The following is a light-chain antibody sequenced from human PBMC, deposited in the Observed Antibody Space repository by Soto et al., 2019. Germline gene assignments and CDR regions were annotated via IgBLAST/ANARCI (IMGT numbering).Light chain of an antibody. CDR2: ETS. CDR1: KGSSNY. J-gene: IGKJ1*01. V-gene: IGKV3-20*01. Sequence: PGTHSVSTREVFIISCTARKGSSNYLAWYQQKPGQAPRLLIFETSNRATGIPDRFRGGGSGTDFTLTISSLEPEDFAVYYCQQHGSSPGTFGQGTKVDIK. CDR3: QQHGSSPGT.